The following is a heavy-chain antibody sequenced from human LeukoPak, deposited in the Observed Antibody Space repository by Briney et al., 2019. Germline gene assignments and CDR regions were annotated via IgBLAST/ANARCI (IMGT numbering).Heavy chain of an antibody. Sequence: GGSLRLSCAASGFIVSSYAMSWVRQAPGKGLEWVSTISGSGDRTFYADSVKGRFTLSRDNSKNTLYLQMNSLTAEDTAFYYCAKTRHCGGDCYSDWGQGPLLTVSS. CDR3: AKTRHCGGDCYSD. CDR2: ISGSGDRT. CDR1: GFIVSSYA. V-gene: IGHV3-23*01. D-gene: IGHD2-21*01. J-gene: IGHJ4*02.